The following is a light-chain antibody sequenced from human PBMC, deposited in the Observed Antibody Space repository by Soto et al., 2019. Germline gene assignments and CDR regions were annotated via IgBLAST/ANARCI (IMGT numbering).Light chain of an antibody. CDR2: DVN. V-gene: IGLV2-14*01. Sequence: QSALTQPASVSGSPGQSITISCTGTSSDVGGYKYVSWYQQYPGKAPKLMIYDVNNRPSGVSNRFSGSKSGNTASLTISGVQAGDEADYYCLSYTSSSTLIFGGGTKLTVL. CDR1: SSDVGGYKY. CDR3: LSYTSSSTLI. J-gene: IGLJ2*01.